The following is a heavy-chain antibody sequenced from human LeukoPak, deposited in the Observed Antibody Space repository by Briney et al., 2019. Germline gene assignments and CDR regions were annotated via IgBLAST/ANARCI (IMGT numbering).Heavy chain of an antibody. D-gene: IGHD3-16*01. CDR1: GYTFTIYG. CDR2: ISVYNGNT. Sequence: ASVRVSCKASGYTFTIYGISWVRQAPGQGGEWMGWISVYNGNTNYTQKFQGRVTITTDTSTSTAYMELRSLRSDDTAVYYCAREAFTFGGDTPFDYWGQGTLVTVSS. J-gene: IGHJ4*02. CDR3: AREAFTFGGDTPFDY. V-gene: IGHV1-18*01.